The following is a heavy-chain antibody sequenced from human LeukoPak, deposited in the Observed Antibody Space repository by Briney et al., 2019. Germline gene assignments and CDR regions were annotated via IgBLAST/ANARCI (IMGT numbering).Heavy chain of an antibody. V-gene: IGHV4-59*01. CDR3: ARSGYSYDYAVYWNFDL. CDR1: GGSISSYY. J-gene: IGHJ2*01. CDR2: VSYSGTT. D-gene: IGHD5-18*01. Sequence: SETLSLTCTVSGGSISSYYWTWIRQPPGKGLEWIGYVSYSGTTKYNPSLKSRVTMSVDMSKNRLSLRLTSVTAADTAVYYCARSGYSYDYAVYWNFDLWGRGTLVTVSS.